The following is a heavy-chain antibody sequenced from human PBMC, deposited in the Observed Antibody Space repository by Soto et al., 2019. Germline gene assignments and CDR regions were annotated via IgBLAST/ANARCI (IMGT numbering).Heavy chain of an antibody. V-gene: IGHV5-51*01. CDR3: ARESSGWYVLFDS. Sequence: EVQLVQSGAEVKKPGESLKISCKGSGYSFTNYWIGWVRQMPGKGLEWMGIIYPGDSGTRYSPSFQGQVTISADKSISTAYLKWSSLKASDTAMYYCARESSGWYVLFDSWGQGTLVTVSS. D-gene: IGHD6-19*01. CDR2: IYPGDSGT. CDR1: GYSFTNYW. J-gene: IGHJ4*02.